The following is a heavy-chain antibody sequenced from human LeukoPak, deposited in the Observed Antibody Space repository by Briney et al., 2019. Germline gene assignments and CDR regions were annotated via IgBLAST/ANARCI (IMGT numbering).Heavy chain of an antibody. Sequence: ASAKVSCKASGYTFNTNGLNWVRQAPGQGLEWMGWINANTGSTNYAQIFQGRVTMTTDTSTSTAYMELTSLTSDDTAIYYCARDAYQGSSWSNWFDSWGQGTLVIVSS. CDR3: ARDAYQGSSWSNWFDS. D-gene: IGHD6-13*01. V-gene: IGHV1-18*01. CDR2: INANTGST. CDR1: GYTFNTNG. J-gene: IGHJ5*01.